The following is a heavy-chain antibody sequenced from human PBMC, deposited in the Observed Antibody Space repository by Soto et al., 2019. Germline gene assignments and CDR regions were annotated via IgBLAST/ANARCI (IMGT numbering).Heavy chain of an antibody. Sequence: QVQLQESGPGLVKPSQTLSLTCTVSGGSISSGGTGSYWTWIRQLPGKGLEWIGYIYYTGNTYYIPSLKSRPTISIDTSENQFSLKLTSVTAADTPVYFCASGHDAYKVRYWGQGTLVTVSS. V-gene: IGHV4-31*03. CDR2: IYYTGNT. J-gene: IGHJ4*02. D-gene: IGHD1-1*01. CDR3: ASGHDAYKVRY. CDR1: GGSISSGGTGSY.